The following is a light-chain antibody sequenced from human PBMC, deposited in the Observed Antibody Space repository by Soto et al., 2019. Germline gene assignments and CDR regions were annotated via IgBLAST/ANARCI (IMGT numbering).Light chain of an antibody. CDR3: QSYNDWPFA. J-gene: IGKJ2*01. CDR1: ESLFGF. CDR2: GVS. Sequence: DIVLTQSPATLSVSPGDRVTLSCRASESLFGFLAWYQQKPGQAPRLLMSGVSTRATGIPARFSGGGSATDFALTISSLQSEDSAFYFCQSYNDWPFASGLGTRLE. V-gene: IGKV3-15*01.